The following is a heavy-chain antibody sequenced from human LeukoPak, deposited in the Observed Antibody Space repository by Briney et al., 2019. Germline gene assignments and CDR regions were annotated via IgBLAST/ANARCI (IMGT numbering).Heavy chain of an antibody. D-gene: IGHD4-23*01. CDR3: ARLIDYGGNTDLVAFDM. CDR2: ICRSTSYT. CDR1: GFTFSDYY. Sequence: GGSLRLSCAASGFTFSDYYMSWVPETPGKGLEWVSYICRSTSYTNSSDSVRGRFTISRYNAKDSLYLQMNILRAEDTDVYYCARLIDYGGNTDLVAFDMWGQGTMVTVSS. J-gene: IGHJ3*02. V-gene: IGHV3-11*06.